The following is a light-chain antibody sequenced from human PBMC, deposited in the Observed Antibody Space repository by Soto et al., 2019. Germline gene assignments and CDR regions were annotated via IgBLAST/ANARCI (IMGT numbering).Light chain of an antibody. V-gene: IGKV3-15*01. CDR2: GAS. J-gene: IGKJ1*01. Sequence: EIVMTQSPATLSVSPGERATLSCMAIQSVATNLAWYQQEPGQPPRLLMYGASTRATGIPARFSGSGSGTEFTLTISSLQSEDFEVYYCQQYNNWPGTFGQGTKVDIK. CDR1: QSVATN. CDR3: QQYNNWPGT.